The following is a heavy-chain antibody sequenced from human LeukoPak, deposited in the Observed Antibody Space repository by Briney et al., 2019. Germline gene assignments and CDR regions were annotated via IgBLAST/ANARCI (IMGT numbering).Heavy chain of an antibody. CDR2: TSPDEGLK. V-gene: IGHV3-30*03. J-gene: IGHJ4*02. CDR3: TRDPILGAPDYFDY. D-gene: IGHD1-26*01. Sequence: GGSLRLSCVTSGFTFSHYGMHWVRQLPGKGLEWVAVTSPDEGLKFYGDSVKGRFTISRDNSKNTMYLQMNNLREEDTAVYYCTRDPILGAPDYFDYWGQGTLVTVSS. CDR1: GFTFSHYG.